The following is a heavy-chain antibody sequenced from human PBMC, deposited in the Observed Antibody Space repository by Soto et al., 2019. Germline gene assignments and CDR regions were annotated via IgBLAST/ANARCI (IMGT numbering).Heavy chain of an antibody. CDR3: ARYYDFWSGYYAFDI. Sequence: EVQLVESGGGLVQPGGSLRLSCSASGFSVSSNYMSWVRQAPGKGLQWVSLVYSGGSTNYADSVKDRFIISRDNSKTTLYLQMNRLRGEDTGLYYCARYYDFWSGYYAFDIWGQGTVVTVSS. D-gene: IGHD3-3*01. CDR2: VYSGGST. V-gene: IGHV3-66*01. J-gene: IGHJ3*02. CDR1: GFSVSSNY.